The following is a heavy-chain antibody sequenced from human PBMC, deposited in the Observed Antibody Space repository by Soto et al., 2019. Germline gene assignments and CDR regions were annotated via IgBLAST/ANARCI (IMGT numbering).Heavy chain of an antibody. CDR1: GDSISSYY. J-gene: IGHJ5*02. CDR3: ARHERYNWFDP. CDR2: IYYSGST. Sequence: PSETLSLTCTVSGDSISSYYWSWIRQPPGKGLEWIGYIYYSGSTNYNPSLKSRVTISVDTSKNQFSLKLDSVTAADTAVYYCARHERYNWFDPWGQVTLVTVS. V-gene: IGHV4-59*08.